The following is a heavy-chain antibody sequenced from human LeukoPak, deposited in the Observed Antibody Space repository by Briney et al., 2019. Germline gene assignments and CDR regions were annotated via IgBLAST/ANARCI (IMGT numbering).Heavy chain of an antibody. V-gene: IGHV1-69*04. CDR1: GGTFSSYA. CDR3: AREVRVGGSGSLKP. Sequence: ASVKVSCKASGGTFSSYAISWVRQAPGQGLEWMGRIIPILGIANYAQKFQGRVTITADKSTSTAYMELSSLRSEDTAVYYCAREVRVGGSGSLKPWGQGTLVTVSS. J-gene: IGHJ5*02. D-gene: IGHD1-26*01. CDR2: IIPILGIA.